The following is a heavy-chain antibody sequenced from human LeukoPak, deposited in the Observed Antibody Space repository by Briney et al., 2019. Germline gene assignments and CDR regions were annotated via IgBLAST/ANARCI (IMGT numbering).Heavy chain of an antibody. Sequence: PGGSLRLSCAASGFTFSSYGMHWVRQAPGKGLEWVAVIWYDGSNKYYADSVKGRFTISRDNSKNTLYLQMNSLRAEDTAVYYCARDMEMATIGTNWFDPWGQGTLVTVSS. CDR2: IWYDGSNK. J-gene: IGHJ5*02. D-gene: IGHD5-24*01. CDR3: ARDMEMATIGTNWFDP. V-gene: IGHV3-33*01. CDR1: GFTFSSYG.